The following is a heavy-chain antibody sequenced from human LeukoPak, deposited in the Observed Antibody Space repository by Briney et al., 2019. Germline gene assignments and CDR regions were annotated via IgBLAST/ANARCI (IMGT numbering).Heavy chain of an antibody. V-gene: IGHV3-9*01. D-gene: IGHD1-26*01. CDR1: GFTFDDYA. Sequence: GGTLRLSCAASGFTFDDYAMHWVRQAPGKGLEWVSGISWNSGSIGYADSVKGRFTISRDNAKNSLYLQMNSLRAEDTALYYCAKDRGGLGATPGHAFDIWGQGTMVTVSS. CDR3: AKDRGGLGATPGHAFDI. CDR2: ISWNSGSI. J-gene: IGHJ3*02.